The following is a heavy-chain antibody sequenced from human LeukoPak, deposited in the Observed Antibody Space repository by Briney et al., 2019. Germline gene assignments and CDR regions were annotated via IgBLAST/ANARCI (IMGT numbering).Heavy chain of an antibody. CDR2: ISYDGSNK. CDR1: GFTFSSYS. CDR3: ATHLASYGGYDSLFDY. J-gene: IGHJ4*02. V-gene: IGHV3-30*03. Sequence: PGGSLRLSCAASGFTFSSYSMNWVRQAPGKGLEWVAVISYDGSNKYYADSVKGRFTISRDNSKNTLYLQMNSLRAEDTAVYYCATHLASYGGYDSLFDYWGQGTLVTVSS. D-gene: IGHD5-12*01.